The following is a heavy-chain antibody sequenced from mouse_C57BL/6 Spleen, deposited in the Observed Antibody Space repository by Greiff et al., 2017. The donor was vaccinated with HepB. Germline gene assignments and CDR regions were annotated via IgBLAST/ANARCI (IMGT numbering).Heavy chain of an antibody. V-gene: IGHV1-18*01. CDR1: GYTFTDYN. CDR2: INPNNGGT. J-gene: IGHJ1*03. CDR3: ARGSGYYGSSSDWYFDV. Sequence: EVQLQQSGPELVKPGASVKIPCKASGYTFTDYNMDWVKQSHGKSLEWIGDINPNNGGTIYNQKFKGKATLTVDKSSSTAYMELRSLTSEDTAVYYCARGSGYYGSSSDWYFDVWGTGTTVTVSS. D-gene: IGHD1-1*01.